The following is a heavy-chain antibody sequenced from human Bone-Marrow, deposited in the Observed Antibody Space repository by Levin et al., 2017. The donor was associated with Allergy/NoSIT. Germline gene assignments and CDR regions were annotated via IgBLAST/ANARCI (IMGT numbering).Heavy chain of an antibody. J-gene: IGHJ6*03. Sequence: PSETLSLTCAVYGGSFSGYYWSWIRQPPGKGLEWIGEINHSGSTNYNPSLKSRVTISVDTSKNQFSLKLSSVTAADTAVYYCARLYSSSWQRKYYYYYMDVWGKGTTVTVSS. CDR2: INHSGST. V-gene: IGHV4-34*01. D-gene: IGHD6-13*01. CDR3: ARLYSSSWQRKYYYYYMDV. CDR1: GGSFSGYY.